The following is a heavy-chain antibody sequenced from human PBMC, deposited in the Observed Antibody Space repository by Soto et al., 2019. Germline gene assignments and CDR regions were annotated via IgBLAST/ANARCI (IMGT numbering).Heavy chain of an antibody. CDR1: GYTFTSYA. CDR3: VRSFPKLYWFDP. CDR2: INAGNGNT. D-gene: IGHD2-15*01. Sequence: ASVKVSCKASGYTFTSYAMHWVRQAPGQRLEWMGWINAGNGNTKYSQKFQGRVTITRDTSASTAYMELSSLRSEDTAVYYCVRSFPKLYWFDPWGQGTLVTVSS. J-gene: IGHJ5*02. V-gene: IGHV1-3*01.